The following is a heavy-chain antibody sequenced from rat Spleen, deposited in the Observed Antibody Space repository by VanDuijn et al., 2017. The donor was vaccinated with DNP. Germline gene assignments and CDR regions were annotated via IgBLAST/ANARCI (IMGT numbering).Heavy chain of an antibody. CDR2: IGTDDTNT. D-gene: IGHD1-5*01. CDR1: GFTFSNYG. CDR3: TTDNEKYNAYWYFDF. J-gene: IGHJ1*01. V-gene: IGHV5-27*01. Sequence: EVQLVESGGGLVQPGRSLKLSCAASGFTFSNYGMAWVRQAPTKGLEWVASIGTDDTNTDFRDSVKDRFTISRDNAKSTLYLQMDSLRSEDTATYYCTTDNEKYNAYWYFDFWGPGTMVTVSS.